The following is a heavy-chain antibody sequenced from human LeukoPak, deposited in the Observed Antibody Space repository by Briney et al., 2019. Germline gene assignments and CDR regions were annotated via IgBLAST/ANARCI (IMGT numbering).Heavy chain of an antibody. CDR3: ARVVLGYDSVGY. Sequence: ASVKVSCKASGGTFSSYAISWVRQAPGQGLEWMGRIIPILGIANYAQKFQGRVTITADKSTSTAYMELSSLRSEDTAVYYCARVVLGYDSVGYWGQGTLVTVSS. CDR1: GGTFSSYA. V-gene: IGHV1-69*04. CDR2: IIPILGIA. D-gene: IGHD3-22*01. J-gene: IGHJ4*02.